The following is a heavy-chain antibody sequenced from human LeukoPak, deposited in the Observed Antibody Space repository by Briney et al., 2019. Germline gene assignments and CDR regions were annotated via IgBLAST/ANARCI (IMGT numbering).Heavy chain of an antibody. CDR2: IDMSGTTI. Sequence: PGGSLRLSCAASGFTFSDYYMGWVRQAPGKGLEWVSYIDMSGTTISYADSVKGRFTISRDNAKNSLFLQMNSLRAEDTDVYYCAKDILAAGLFFDYWGQGALVTVSS. J-gene: IGHJ4*02. D-gene: IGHD6-13*01. CDR3: AKDILAAGLFFDY. CDR1: GFTFSDYY. V-gene: IGHV3-11*01.